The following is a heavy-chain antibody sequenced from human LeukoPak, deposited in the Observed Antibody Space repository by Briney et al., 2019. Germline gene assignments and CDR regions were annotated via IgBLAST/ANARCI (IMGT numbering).Heavy chain of an antibody. D-gene: IGHD3-22*01. Sequence: PGGSLRLSCAASGFTFSSYSMNWVRQAPGKGLEWVSSISSSSSYIYYADSVKGRFTISRDNSKNTLYLQMNSLRAEDTAVYYCAKYIPDSSGCYYGYFQHWGQGTLVTVSS. V-gene: IGHV3-21*04. CDR2: ISSSSSYI. CDR1: GFTFSSYS. J-gene: IGHJ1*01. CDR3: AKYIPDSSGCYYGYFQH.